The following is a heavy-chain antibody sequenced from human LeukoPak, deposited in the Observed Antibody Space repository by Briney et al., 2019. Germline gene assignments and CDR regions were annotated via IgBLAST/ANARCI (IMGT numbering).Heavy chain of an antibody. CDR1: GFTFNTYP. CDR2: ISSDGRST. CDR3: ARAEVTRLYYFYYMDV. J-gene: IGHJ6*03. Sequence: QPGRSLRLSCEASGFTFNTYPMPWVRQAPGKGLEWVAVISSDGRSTHYADSVKGRFTISRDNSKNTLYLQMNSLRPEDSAVYYCARAEVTRLYYFYYMDVWGTGTTVTVSS. V-gene: IGHV3-30*01. D-gene: IGHD4-23*01.